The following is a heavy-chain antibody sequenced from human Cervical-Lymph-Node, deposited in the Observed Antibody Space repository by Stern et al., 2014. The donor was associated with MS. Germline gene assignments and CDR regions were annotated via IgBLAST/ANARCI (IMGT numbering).Heavy chain of an antibody. D-gene: IGHD1-26*01. V-gene: IGHV3-53*01. CDR2: IYSGGTT. Sequence: EVQLVESGGGLIQPGGSLRLSCAASGFTVSINYMSWVRQAPGQGLEGVSVIYSGGTTNYADSVKGRFTISRDNSKNTLYLQMNSLRAEDTAVYYCATAPSWGYWGQGTLVTVSS. CDR3: ATAPSWGY. CDR1: GFTVSINY. J-gene: IGHJ4*02.